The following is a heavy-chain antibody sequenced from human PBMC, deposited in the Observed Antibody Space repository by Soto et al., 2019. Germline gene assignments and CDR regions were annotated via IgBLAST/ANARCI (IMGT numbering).Heavy chain of an antibody. Sequence: QTLSLTCAISGYSVSSNSAAWNLIRQSPSRGLEWLGRTYYRSKWYNDYAVSVKSRITINPDTPKNQFSLQLNSVTPEDTAVYYCARDRRGYCSSTSCYHYYYYGMDVWGQGTTVTVSS. D-gene: IGHD2-2*01. CDR1: GYSVSSNSAA. J-gene: IGHJ6*02. CDR2: TYYRSKWYN. CDR3: ARDRRGYCSSTSCYHYYYYGMDV. V-gene: IGHV6-1*01.